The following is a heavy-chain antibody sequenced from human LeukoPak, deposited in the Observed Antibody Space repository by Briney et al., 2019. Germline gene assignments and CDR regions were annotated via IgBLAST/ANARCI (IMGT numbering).Heavy chain of an antibody. CDR3: ARGKEDIVVVVAATRTTREFDP. CDR1: GGSFSGYY. CDR2: INHSGST. D-gene: IGHD2-15*01. Sequence: SETLSLTCAVYGGSFSGYYWSWIRQPPGKGLEWIGEINHSGSTNYNPSLKSRVTISVDTSKNQFPLKLSSVTAADTAVYYCARGKEDIVVVVAATRTTREFDPWGQGTLVTVSS. V-gene: IGHV4-34*01. J-gene: IGHJ5*02.